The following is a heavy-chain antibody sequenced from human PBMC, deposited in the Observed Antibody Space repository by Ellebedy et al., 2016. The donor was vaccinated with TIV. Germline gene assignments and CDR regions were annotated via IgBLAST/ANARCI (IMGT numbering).Heavy chain of an antibody. J-gene: IGHJ4*02. CDR3: ARSGSYYGRFDY. CDR1: GFTFDDYG. Sequence: GESLKISXAAFGFTFDDYGMSWVRQAPGKGLEWVSDINWNGGSTGYADPVKGRFTISRDNVKNFLYLQMSSLRAEDTALYFCARSGSYYGRFDYWGQGTLVTVSS. CDR2: INWNGGST. D-gene: IGHD1-26*01. V-gene: IGHV3-20*04.